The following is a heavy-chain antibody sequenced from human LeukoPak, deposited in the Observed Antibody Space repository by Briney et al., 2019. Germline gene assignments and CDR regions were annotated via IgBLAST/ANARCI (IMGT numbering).Heavy chain of an antibody. D-gene: IGHD1-26*01. Sequence: SETLSLTCTVSGGSISSYYWSWIRQPPGKGREWIGYIYYSGSTNYNPSLKSRVTISVDTSKNQFSLKLSSVTAADTAVYYCARLESSGSYYDYYYYGMDVWGQGTTVTVSS. CDR3: ARLESSGSYYDYYYYGMDV. V-gene: IGHV4-59*08. CDR2: IYYSGST. J-gene: IGHJ6*02. CDR1: GGSISSYY.